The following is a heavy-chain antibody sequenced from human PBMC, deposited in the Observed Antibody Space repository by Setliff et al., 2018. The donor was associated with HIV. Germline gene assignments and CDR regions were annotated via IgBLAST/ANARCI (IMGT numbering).Heavy chain of an antibody. J-gene: IGHJ4*02. CDR3: ARLSGDYYYFDY. V-gene: IGHV4-4*09. CDR2: IYTSGST. CDR1: GGSISSYY. Sequence: SETLSLTCTVSGGSISSYYWSWIRQPPGKGLEWIGYIYTSGSTNYNPSLKSRVTISLDTSKNQFSLKLTSVTAADTAVYYCARLSGDYYYFDYWGQGTLVTRLL. D-gene: IGHD2-21*02.